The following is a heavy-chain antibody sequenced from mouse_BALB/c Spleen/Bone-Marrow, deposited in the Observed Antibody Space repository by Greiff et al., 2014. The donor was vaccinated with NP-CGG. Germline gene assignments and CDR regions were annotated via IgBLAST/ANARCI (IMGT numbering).Heavy chain of an antibody. Sequence: VQLQQPGPKLVKPGASVKVSCKASGYAFTSYNMYWVKQSHGKSLEWMGYIDPYSGGTSYNQKFKGKATLTVDKSSSTAYMHLNSLTSEDSAVYYCARNLGYGYFDYWGQGTTLTVSS. CDR2: IDPYSGGT. J-gene: IGHJ2*01. CDR3: ARNLGYGYFDY. D-gene: IGHD3-1*01. V-gene: IGHV1S135*01. CDR1: GYAFTSYN.